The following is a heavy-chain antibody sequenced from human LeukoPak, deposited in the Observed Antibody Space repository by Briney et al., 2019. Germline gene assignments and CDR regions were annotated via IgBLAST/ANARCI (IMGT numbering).Heavy chain of an antibody. CDR2: ISAYNGNT. J-gene: IGHJ4*02. CDR1: GYTFPSYG. CDR3: ARDGYYDILTGYSPERYDY. Sequence: ASVQVSCQASGYTFPSYGISWVRQAPGQGLERVGWISAYNGNTNYPQKLQARGTMTTNPSTSPATMELWSRRSDDTAVYYCARDGYYDILTGYSPERYDYWGQGTLVTVSS. D-gene: IGHD3-9*01. V-gene: IGHV1-18*04.